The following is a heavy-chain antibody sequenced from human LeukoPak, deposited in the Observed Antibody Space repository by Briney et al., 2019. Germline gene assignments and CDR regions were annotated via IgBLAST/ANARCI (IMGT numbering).Heavy chain of an antibody. CDR3: ATSYDYLTRALPFDY. V-gene: IGHV4-59*12. J-gene: IGHJ4*02. CDR1: GGSISSYY. D-gene: IGHD5-12*01. Sequence: MTSETLSLTCTVSGGSISSYYWSWIRQPPGKGLEWIGYIYYSGSTNYNPSLKSRVTISVDTSKNQFSLKLSSVTAADTAVYYCATSYDYLTRALPFDYWGQGTLVTVSS. CDR2: IYYSGST.